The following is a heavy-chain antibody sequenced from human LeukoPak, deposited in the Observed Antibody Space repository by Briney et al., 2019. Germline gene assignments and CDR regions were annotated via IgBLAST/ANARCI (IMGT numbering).Heavy chain of an antibody. Sequence: ADTLSLTCAVSGYSIRSGYYWGWIRQPPGTGLGLIGSFYHSGSTYYNPSLKSRVTISVDTSKNQFSLKLSSVTAADTAVYYCARHDYLDRPGREYYFDYWGQGTLVTVSS. CDR1: GYSIRSGYY. J-gene: IGHJ4*02. CDR3: ARHDYLDRPGREYYFDY. CDR2: FYHSGST. D-gene: IGHD3-10*01. V-gene: IGHV4-38-2*01.